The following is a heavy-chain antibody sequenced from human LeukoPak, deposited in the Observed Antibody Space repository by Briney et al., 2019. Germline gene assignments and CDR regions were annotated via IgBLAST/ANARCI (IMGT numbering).Heavy chain of an antibody. CDR2: IDQSGNEK. J-gene: IGHJ4*02. CDR3: ARDQGAAGDF. CDR1: GFIFSRYW. D-gene: IGHD6-13*01. V-gene: IGHV3-7*01. Sequence: GGSLRLSCAASGFIFSRYWMTWVRQAPGKGLEWVANIDQSGNEKFYVDSVKGRFTISRDNSKNSLYLQLNSLRVEETAVYYCARDQGAAGDFWGQGTLVTVSS.